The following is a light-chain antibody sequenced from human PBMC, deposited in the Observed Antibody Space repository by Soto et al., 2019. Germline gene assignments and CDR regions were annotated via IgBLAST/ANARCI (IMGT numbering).Light chain of an antibody. CDR1: QSVNSN. Sequence: EMVMTQSPAILSVSPGESATLSCRASQSVNSNYLAWYQQHPGQPPRLLIYGISTRATGIPARFSGSGSGTEFSLTISRPQSEDFAVYYCQQYSNWESFGQRTKVDMK. CDR2: GIS. CDR3: QQYSNWES. J-gene: IGKJ1*01. V-gene: IGKV3-15*01.